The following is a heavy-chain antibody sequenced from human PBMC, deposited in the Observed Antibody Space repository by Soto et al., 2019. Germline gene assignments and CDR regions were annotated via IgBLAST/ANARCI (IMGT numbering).Heavy chain of an antibody. D-gene: IGHD3-3*01. CDR1: GDSFSSVSSY. J-gene: IGHJ3*02. CDR3: ARGTTIFGVVTIDDAFDI. CDR2: IYYSGST. V-gene: IGHV4-61*01. Sequence: SXTLSLTCTVSGDSFSSVSSYWGWIRQPPGKGLEWIGYIYYSGSTNYNPSLKSRVTISVDTSKNQFSLKLSSVTAADTAVYYCARGTTIFGVVTIDDAFDIWGQGTMVTVS.